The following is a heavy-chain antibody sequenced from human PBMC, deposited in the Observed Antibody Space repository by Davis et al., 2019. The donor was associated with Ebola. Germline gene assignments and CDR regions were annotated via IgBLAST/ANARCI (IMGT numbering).Heavy chain of an antibody. CDR2: IYYSGST. D-gene: IGHD6-13*01. V-gene: IGHV4-34*01. Sequence: MPSETLSLTCAVYGGSFSGYYWSWIRQPPGKGLEWIGSIYYSGSTYYNPSLKSRVTISVDTSKNQFSLKLSSVTAADTAVYYCARTKGYSSSWYSAEFDPWGQGTLVTVSS. CDR3: ARTKGYSSSWYSAEFDP. CDR1: GGSFSGYY. J-gene: IGHJ5*02.